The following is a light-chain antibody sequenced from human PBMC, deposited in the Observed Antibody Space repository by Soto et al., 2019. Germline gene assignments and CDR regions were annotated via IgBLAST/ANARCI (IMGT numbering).Light chain of an antibody. Sequence: DIVMTQSPSCLPFTXGETASIAXXXSQSINSRSLAWYQQKPGQAPRLLIYDASSRATGIPDRFSGGGSGTDFTLTISRLEPEDFAVYYCQQFSSYPLTFGGGTKVDIK. V-gene: IGKV3-20*01. CDR2: DAS. CDR1: QSINSRS. CDR3: QQFSSYPLT. J-gene: IGKJ4*01.